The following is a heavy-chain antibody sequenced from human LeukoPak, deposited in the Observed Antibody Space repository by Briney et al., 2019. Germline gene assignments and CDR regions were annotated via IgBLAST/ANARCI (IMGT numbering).Heavy chain of an antibody. CDR2: IWYDGSNK. V-gene: IGHV3-33*01. CDR3: ARESEDYYDSSGYYPPFDY. J-gene: IGHJ4*02. D-gene: IGHD3-22*01. Sequence: GSLRLSCAASGFTFSSYGMHWVRPAPGKGLGWVAVIWYDGSNKYYADSVKGRFTISRDNSKNTLYLQMNSLRAEDTAVYYCARESEDYYDSSGYYPPFDYWGQGTLVTVSS. CDR1: GFTFSSYG.